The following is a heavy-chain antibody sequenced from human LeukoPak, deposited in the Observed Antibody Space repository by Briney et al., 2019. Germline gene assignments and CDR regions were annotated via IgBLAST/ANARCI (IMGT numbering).Heavy chain of an antibody. D-gene: IGHD7-27*01. CDR2: INHSGST. V-gene: IGHV4-34*01. Sequence: SETLSLTCAVYGGSFSGYYWSWIRQPPGKGLEWIGEINHSGSTNYNPSLKSRVTISVDTSKNQFSLKLSSVTAEDTAVYYCARDGDPAHDAFDIWGQGTMVTVSS. CDR3: ARDGDPAHDAFDI. CDR1: GGSFSGYY. J-gene: IGHJ3*02.